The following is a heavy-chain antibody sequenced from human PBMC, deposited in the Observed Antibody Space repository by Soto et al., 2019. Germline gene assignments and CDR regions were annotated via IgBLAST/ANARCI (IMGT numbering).Heavy chain of an antibody. CDR1: GFTFSKYW. J-gene: IGHJ4*02. CDR2: ISSSSSYI. Sequence: GGSLRLSCAASGFTFSKYWMHWVRQAPGKGLEWVSSISSSSSYIYYADSVKGRFTISRDNAKNSLYLQMNSLRAEDTAVYYCARGSSSSHFDYWGQGTLVTVSS. V-gene: IGHV3-21*01. CDR3: ARGSSSSHFDY. D-gene: IGHD6-6*01.